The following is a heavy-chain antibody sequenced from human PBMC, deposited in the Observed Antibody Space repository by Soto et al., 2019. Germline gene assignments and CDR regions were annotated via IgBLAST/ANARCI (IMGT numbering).Heavy chain of an antibody. D-gene: IGHD2-8*02. CDR2: ITSKGHKYAT. CDR3: VAGGRPGTYYFGS. Sequence: EVQLVESGRGLVQPGGPLKLSCAASGFTFSGSAMHWVRQASGKGLEWVGRITSKGHKYATAYAASVNGRFNICSDDLKNTAFLETNILKTEDTAVFYCVAGGRPGTYYFGSWGQGAPVTVAS. J-gene: IGHJ4*02. V-gene: IGHV3-73*01. CDR1: GFTFSGSA.